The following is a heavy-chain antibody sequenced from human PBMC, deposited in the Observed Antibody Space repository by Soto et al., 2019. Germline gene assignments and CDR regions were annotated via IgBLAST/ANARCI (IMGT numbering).Heavy chain of an antibody. D-gene: IGHD3-22*01. CDR1: GYTFTRYY. CDR2: INPSDDAT. J-gene: IGHJ4*02. CDR3: ARDLTREGDYYDRSGYYLDY. Sequence: GASVKVSCKASGYTFTRYYMHWVRQAPGQGLEWMGIINPSDDATSYAEKFQGRLTMTKDTSTSTVYMEMSSLRSEDTAVYYCARDLTREGDYYDRSGYYLDYWGKGTLVTVSS. V-gene: IGHV1-46*01.